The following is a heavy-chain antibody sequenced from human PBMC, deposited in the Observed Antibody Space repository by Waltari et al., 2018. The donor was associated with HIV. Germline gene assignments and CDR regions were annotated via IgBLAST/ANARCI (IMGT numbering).Heavy chain of an antibody. CDR2: INAGNGNT. CDR1: GYTFT. CDR3: AKGVVGDNYGWYFDL. J-gene: IGHJ2*01. D-gene: IGHD4-17*01. V-gene: IGHV1-3*01. Sequence: QVQLVQSGAEVKKPGDSVKVSSKASGYTFTMHWVRQAPGQRLEWMGWINAGNGNTRYSDNFQGRITITRDTSASTAYMELRSLRYEDTAVYYCAKGVVGDNYGWYFDLWGRGTLVTVSS.